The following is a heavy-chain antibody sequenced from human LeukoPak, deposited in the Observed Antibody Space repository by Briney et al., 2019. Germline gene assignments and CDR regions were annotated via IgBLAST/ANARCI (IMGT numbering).Heavy chain of an antibody. J-gene: IGHJ5*02. CDR3: SKDLTSDFGGDFDP. CDR1: GFTFSDYY. CDR2: ISYDGSNK. Sequence: GGSLRLSCAASGFTFSDYYMSWIRQAPGKGLEWVAVISYDGSNKYCADSVKGRFTISRDNSKNTLYLQMNSLRAEDTAVYYCSKDLTSDFGGDFDPWGQGTLVTVSS. V-gene: IGHV3-30*18. D-gene: IGHD3-10*01.